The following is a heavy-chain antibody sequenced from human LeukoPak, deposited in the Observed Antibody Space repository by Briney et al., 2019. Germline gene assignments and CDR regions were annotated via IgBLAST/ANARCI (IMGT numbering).Heavy chain of an antibody. V-gene: IGHV3-66*01. CDR3: ARGSDGWFAFDY. J-gene: IGHJ4*02. CDR1: GFTFSSYS. Sequence: PGGSLRLSCAASGFTFSSYSMNWVRQAPGKGLEWVSIIYSTGGKYYADSVKGRFTISRDNSKHTLYLQMNSLRGDDTAVYYCARGSDGWFAFDYWGQGILVTVSS. D-gene: IGHD6-19*01. CDR2: IYSTGGK.